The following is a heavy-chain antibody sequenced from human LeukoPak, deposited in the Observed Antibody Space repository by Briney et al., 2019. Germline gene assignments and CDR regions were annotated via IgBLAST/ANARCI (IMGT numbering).Heavy chain of an antibody. J-gene: IGHJ4*02. D-gene: IGHD3-22*01. CDR2: IYYSGST. Sequence: SETLSLTCTVSGGSISSSSYYWGWIRQPPGKGLEWVGSIYYSGSTYYNPSLKSRVTISVDTSKNQFSLKLSSVTAADTAVYYCAIYYSSLFDYWGQGTLVTVSS. CDR1: GGSISSSSYY. CDR3: AIYYSSLFDY. V-gene: IGHV4-39*01.